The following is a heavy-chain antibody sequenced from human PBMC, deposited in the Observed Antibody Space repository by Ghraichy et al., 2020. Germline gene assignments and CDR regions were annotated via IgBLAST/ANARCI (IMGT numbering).Heavy chain of an antibody. V-gene: IGHV3-21*01. Sequence: GGSLRLSCAASGFTFSSYSMNWVRQAPGKGLEWVSSISSSSSYIYYADSVKGRFTISRDNAKNSLYLQMNSLRAEDTAVYYCARVGYYDFWSGYFEGSQPTYYGMDVWGQGTTVTVSS. CDR2: ISSSSSYI. J-gene: IGHJ6*02. CDR3: ARVGYYDFWSGYFEGSQPTYYGMDV. CDR1: GFTFSSYS. D-gene: IGHD3-3*01.